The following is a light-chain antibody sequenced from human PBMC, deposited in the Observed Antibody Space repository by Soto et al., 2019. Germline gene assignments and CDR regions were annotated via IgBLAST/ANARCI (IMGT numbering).Light chain of an antibody. J-gene: IGKJ5*01. CDR1: QSVSSY. CDR2: DAS. V-gene: IGKV3-11*01. Sequence: EIVLTQSPATLSLSPGERATLSCRASQSVSSYLAWYQQKPGQAPRLLIYDASNRATGIPARFSGSGSGTDFPLAISSLEPEDFAVYYCQQRSNWPLSTFGQGTRLEIK. CDR3: QQRSNWPLST.